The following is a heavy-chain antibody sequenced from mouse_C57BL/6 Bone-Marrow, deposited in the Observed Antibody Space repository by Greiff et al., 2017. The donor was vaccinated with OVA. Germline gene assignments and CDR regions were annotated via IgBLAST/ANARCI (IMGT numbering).Heavy chain of an antibody. V-gene: IGHV5-4*01. CDR1: GFTFSSYA. CDR3: ARASITTVVARYWYFDV. D-gene: IGHD1-1*01. CDR2: ISDGGSYT. J-gene: IGHJ1*03. Sequence: DVHLVESGGGLVKPGGSLKLSCAASGFTFSSYAMSWVRQTPEKRLEWVATISDGGSYTYYPDNVKGRFTISRDNAKNNLYLQMSHLTSEDTAMYYCARASITTVVARYWYFDVWGTGTTVTVSS.